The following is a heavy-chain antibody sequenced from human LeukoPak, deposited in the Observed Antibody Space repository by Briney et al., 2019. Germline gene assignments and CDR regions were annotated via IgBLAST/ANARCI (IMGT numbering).Heavy chain of an antibody. CDR2: ISGSGGST. V-gene: IGHV3-23*01. CDR3: AKDQSAAYYYDSSGYYPRD. Sequence: PGGSLRLSCAASGFTFSSYAMSWVRQAPGKGLEWVSAISGSGGSTYYADSVKGRFTISRDNSKNTLYLQMNSLRAEDTAVYYCAKDQSAAYYYDSSGYYPRDWGQGTLVTVSS. D-gene: IGHD3-22*01. CDR1: GFTFSSYA. J-gene: IGHJ4*02.